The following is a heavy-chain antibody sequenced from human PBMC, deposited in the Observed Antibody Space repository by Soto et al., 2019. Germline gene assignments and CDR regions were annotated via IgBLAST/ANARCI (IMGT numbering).Heavy chain of an antibody. Sequence: GGSLRLSCSASGFIFSESTIYWVRQVPGKGLEAISAVSTSGRSTYYADSVKDRFTISRDNSKNTLFLQMGSLRPEDTAIYYCVKQAHGLDGVAFDYWGQGTQVTVSS. CDR2: VSTSGRST. CDR1: GFIFSEST. V-gene: IGHV3-64D*06. D-gene: IGHD2-15*01. CDR3: VKQAHGLDGVAFDY. J-gene: IGHJ4*02.